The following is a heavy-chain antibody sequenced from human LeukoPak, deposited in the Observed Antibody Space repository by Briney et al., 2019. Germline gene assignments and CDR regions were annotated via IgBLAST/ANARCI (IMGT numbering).Heavy chain of an antibody. CDR1: GGSISSSS. J-gene: IGHJ4*02. V-gene: IGHV4-4*07. CDR3: ARAPTHSVAVTNYFDC. Sequence: SETLSLTCIVSGGSISSSSWGWIRQPAGKGLEWIGRIYTFGSTNYNPSLKSRVTMSLDASRNQFSLKLTSVAAADTAVYYCARAPTHSVAVTNYFDCWGQGTLVTVPS. D-gene: IGHD6-19*01. CDR2: IYTFGST.